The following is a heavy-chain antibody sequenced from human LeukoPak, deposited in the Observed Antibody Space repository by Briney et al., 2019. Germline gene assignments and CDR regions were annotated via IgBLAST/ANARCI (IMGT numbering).Heavy chain of an antibody. D-gene: IGHD6-6*01. CDR3: ARFRQLQHFDY. CDR1: GFTVSSNY. CDR2: IYSGGST. V-gene: IGHV3-66*01. Sequence: GGSLRLSCAASGFTVSSNYMSWARQAPGKGLEWVSVIYSGGSTYYADSVKGRFTISRGNSKNTLYLQMNSLRAEDTAVYYCARFRQLQHFDYWGQGTLVTVSS. J-gene: IGHJ4*02.